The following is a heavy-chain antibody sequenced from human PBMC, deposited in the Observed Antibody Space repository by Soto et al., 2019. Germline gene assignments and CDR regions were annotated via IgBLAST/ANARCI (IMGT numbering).Heavy chain of an antibody. Sequence: ASETLSLTCTVSSGSISSGGYYWSWIRQHPGKGLEWIGYIYYSGSTYYNPSLKSRVTISVDTSKNQFSLKLSSVTAADTAVYYCARAYYYYYYMDVWGKGTTVTVSS. CDR3: ARAYYYYYYMDV. CDR2: IYYSGST. CDR1: SGSISSGGYY. J-gene: IGHJ6*03. V-gene: IGHV4-31*03.